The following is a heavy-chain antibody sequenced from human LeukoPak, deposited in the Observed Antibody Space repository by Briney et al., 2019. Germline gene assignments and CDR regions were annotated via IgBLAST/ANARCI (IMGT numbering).Heavy chain of an antibody. J-gene: IGHJ3*02. CDR1: GFTFSDHY. CDR3: ARVAIAAAGDSDAFDI. CDR2: ISSGGSTT. D-gene: IGHD6-13*01. Sequence: GGSLRLSCAASGFTFSDHYMSWIRQAPGKGLECVSYISSGGSTTYYTDSVKGRFTISRDNGKNALYLQMNSLRAEDTAVYYCARVAIAAAGDSDAFDIWGQGTMVTVSS. V-gene: IGHV3-11*01.